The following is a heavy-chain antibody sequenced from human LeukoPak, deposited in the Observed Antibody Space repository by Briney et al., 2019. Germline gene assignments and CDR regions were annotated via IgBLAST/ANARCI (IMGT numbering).Heavy chain of an antibody. CDR1: GGSIRSSNW. V-gene: IGHV4-4*02. J-gene: IGHJ6*03. CDR3: ARGDCSSTICYSPMDV. Sequence: SGTLSLTCAVSGGSIRSSNWWSWVRQSPGKGLECIGDIHHSGTTNYSPSLKSRVTISVDTSKNQFSLRLSSVTAADTAVYYCARGDCSSTICYSPMDVWGKGTTVTISS. D-gene: IGHD2-2*01. CDR2: IHHSGTT.